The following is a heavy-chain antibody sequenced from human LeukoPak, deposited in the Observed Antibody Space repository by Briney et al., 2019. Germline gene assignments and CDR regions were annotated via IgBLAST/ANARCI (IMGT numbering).Heavy chain of an antibody. V-gene: IGHV1-2*02. CDR2: INPNSGGT. CDR3: ARDVNYDILTGYGGYFDY. J-gene: IGHJ4*02. D-gene: IGHD3-9*01. Sequence: ASVKVSCKASGYTFTGYYMHWVRQAPGQGLEWMGWINPNSGGTTYAQKFQGRVTMTRDTSIGTAYMELSRLRSDDTAVYYYARDVNYDILTGYGGYFDYWGQGTLVTVSS. CDR1: GYTFTGYY.